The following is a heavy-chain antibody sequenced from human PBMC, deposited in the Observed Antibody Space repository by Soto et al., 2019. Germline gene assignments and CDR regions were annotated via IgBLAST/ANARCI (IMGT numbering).Heavy chain of an antibody. CDR2: INPNSGGT. CDR1: GYTFTGYY. Sequence: GASVKVSCKASGYTFTGYYMHWVRQAPGQGLEWMGWINPNSGGTNYAQKFQGWVTMTRDASISTAYMELSRLRSDDTAVYYCARGTSDSGSYRLYNWFDPWGQGSLVTVSS. J-gene: IGHJ5*02. CDR3: ARGTSDSGSYRLYNWFDP. D-gene: IGHD1-26*01. V-gene: IGHV1-2*04.